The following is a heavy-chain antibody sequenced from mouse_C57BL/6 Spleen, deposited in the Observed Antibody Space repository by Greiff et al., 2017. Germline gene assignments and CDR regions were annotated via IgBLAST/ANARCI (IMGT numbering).Heavy chain of an antibody. Sequence: QVQLQQPGAELVKPGASVKMSCKASGYTFTSYWITWVKQRPGQGLEWIGDIYPGSGSTNYNEKFKSKATLTVDTSSSTAYMQLSSLTSEDSAVYYCARGDYYGRDWYFDFWGTGTTVTVSS. V-gene: IGHV1-55*01. CDR3: ARGDYYGRDWYFDF. D-gene: IGHD1-1*01. J-gene: IGHJ1*03. CDR2: IYPGSGST. CDR1: GYTFTSYW.